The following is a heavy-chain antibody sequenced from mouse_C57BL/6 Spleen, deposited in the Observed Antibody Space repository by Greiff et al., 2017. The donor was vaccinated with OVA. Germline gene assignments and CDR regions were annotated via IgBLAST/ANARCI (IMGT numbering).Heavy chain of an antibody. J-gene: IGHJ2*01. CDR1: GFTFTDYY. Sequence: EVKLVESGGGLVQPGGSLSLSCAASGFTFTDYYMSWVRQPPGKALEWLGFIRNKANGYTTEYSASVKGRFTISRDNSQSILYLQMNALMAEDSATYYCARYGNSNDYFDDWGQGTTLTVSS. V-gene: IGHV7-3*01. D-gene: IGHD2-5*01. CDR3: ARYGNSNDYFDD. CDR2: IRNKANGYTT.